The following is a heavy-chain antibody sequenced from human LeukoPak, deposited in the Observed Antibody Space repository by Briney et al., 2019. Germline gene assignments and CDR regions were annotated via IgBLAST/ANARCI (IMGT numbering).Heavy chain of an antibody. J-gene: IGHJ4*02. Sequence: PGRSLRLPCAASGFTFSSYGMHWVRQTPGKGLEWVAVISYDGSNKDYADSVKGRFTISRDNSKNTLYLQMRSLRVEDTGVYYCAKDRGSSGRNYFDQWGQGTLVTVSS. CDR1: GFTFSSYG. CDR3: AKDRGSSGRNYFDQ. CDR2: ISYDGSNK. V-gene: IGHV3-30*18. D-gene: IGHD6-19*01.